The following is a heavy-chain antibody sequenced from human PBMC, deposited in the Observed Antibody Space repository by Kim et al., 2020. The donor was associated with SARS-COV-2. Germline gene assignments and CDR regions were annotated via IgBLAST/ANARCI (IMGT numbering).Heavy chain of an antibody. J-gene: IGHJ6*02. CDR3: AKDGGITILKYYYGMDV. D-gene: IGHD3-3*01. Sequence: VKGRFTSSRDNAKNSLYLQMNSLRAEDTALYYCAKDGGITILKYYYGMDVWGQGTTVTVSS. V-gene: IGHV3-9*01.